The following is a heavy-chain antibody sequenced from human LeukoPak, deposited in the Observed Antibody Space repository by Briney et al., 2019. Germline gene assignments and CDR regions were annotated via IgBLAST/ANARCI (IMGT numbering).Heavy chain of an antibody. CDR2: ISASGGST. CDR3: AKDGGEYYDILTGYYPRLYYMDV. V-gene: IGHV3-23*01. CDR1: GLRFSDYY. D-gene: IGHD3-9*01. J-gene: IGHJ6*03. Sequence: PGGSLRLSCAASGLRFSDYYVSWIRQAPGKGLEWVSVISASGGSTKYADSVKGRFTISRDNSKNTLYLQMNSLRAEDTAVYYCAKDGGEYYDILTGYYPRLYYMDVWGKGTTVTISS.